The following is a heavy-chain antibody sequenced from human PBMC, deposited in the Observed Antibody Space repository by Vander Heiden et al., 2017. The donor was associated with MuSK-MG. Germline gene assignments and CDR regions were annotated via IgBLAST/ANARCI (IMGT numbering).Heavy chain of an antibody. CDR3: ARIDFISTSGSRSWYFDL. J-gene: IGHJ2*01. D-gene: IGHD2-2*01. CDR2: IYHSGST. Sequence: QVQLQESGPGLVKPSETLSLTCTVSGYSISSGYYWGWIRQPPGKGLEWIGSIYHSGSTYYKTSLKRRVTISVDTSKNQFSRKLSSVTAAETAVYYCARIDFISTSGSRSWYFDLWGRGTMVTVYS. CDR1: GYSISSGYY. V-gene: IGHV4-38-2*02.